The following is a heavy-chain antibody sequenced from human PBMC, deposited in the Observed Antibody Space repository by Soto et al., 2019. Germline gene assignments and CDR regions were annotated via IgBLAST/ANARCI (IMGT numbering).Heavy chain of an antibody. CDR1: GFTFSRYV. CDR3: ARDDDYGENGFDY. J-gene: IGHJ4*02. D-gene: IGHD4-17*01. CDR2: ILDDGSDQ. V-gene: IGHV3-33*01. Sequence: HVQLVESGGGVGQPGRSLRLSCAASGFTFSRYVMHWVRQSPVKGLEWVAVILDDGSDQNYVDSVKCSFTISRDNSKNSLYLQMNSLRAEDTAVYYFARDDDYGENGFDYWGQGTLVTVSS.